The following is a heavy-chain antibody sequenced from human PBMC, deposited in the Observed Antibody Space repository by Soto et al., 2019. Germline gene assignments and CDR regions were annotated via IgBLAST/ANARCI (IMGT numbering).Heavy chain of an antibody. D-gene: IGHD3-10*01. Sequence: GGSLRLSCAASGFTFSSYSMNWVRQAPGKGLEWVSSISSSSSYIYYADSVKGRFTISRDNAKNSLYLQMNSLRAEDTAVYYCARDGLWFGELLGPFDYWGQGTLVTVSS. CDR1: GFTFSSYS. J-gene: IGHJ4*02. CDR3: ARDGLWFGELLGPFDY. CDR2: ISSSSSYI. V-gene: IGHV3-21*01.